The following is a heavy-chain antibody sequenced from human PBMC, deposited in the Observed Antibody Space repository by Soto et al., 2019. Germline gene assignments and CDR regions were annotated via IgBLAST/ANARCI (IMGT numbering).Heavy chain of an antibody. Sequence: QVQLQESGPGLVKPSETLSLTCTVSGGSISNFYWSWIRQPPGKGLEWIGYIYYSGSTNYNPSLKSRVTISVDTSKNQSSLKLSSVTAADTAVYFCARRYGGNLDYWGQGTLVTVSS. CDR1: GGSISNFY. CDR2: IYYSGST. J-gene: IGHJ4*02. V-gene: IGHV4-59*08. D-gene: IGHD1-26*01. CDR3: ARRYGGNLDY.